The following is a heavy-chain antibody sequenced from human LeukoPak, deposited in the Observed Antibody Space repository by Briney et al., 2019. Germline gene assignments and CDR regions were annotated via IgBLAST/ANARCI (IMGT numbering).Heavy chain of an antibody. V-gene: IGHV4-61*02. CDR2: IYTSGST. Sequence: SQTLSLTCTVSGGSISSGSYYWSWIRQPAGKGLEWIVRIYTSGSTNYNPSLKSRVTISVDTSKNQFSLKLSSVTAADTAVYYCARGIGGSYYVYDFDYWGQGTLVTVSS. CDR3: ARGIGGSYYVYDFDY. J-gene: IGHJ4*02. D-gene: IGHD1-26*01. CDR1: GGSISSGSYY.